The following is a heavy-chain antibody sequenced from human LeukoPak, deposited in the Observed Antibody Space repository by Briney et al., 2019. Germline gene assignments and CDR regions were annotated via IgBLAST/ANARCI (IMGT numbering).Heavy chain of an antibody. CDR1: RFTFGSYA. CDR2: ISYSGGST. Sequence: GGSLRLSCAASRFTFGSYAMSRVRQTPGKGPEWVSSISYSGGSTHYADSVKGRFTISRDNSKNTLYLQMNGLRAEDTAVYYCVKSGSGSYYNPDFDYWGQGTLVTVSS. J-gene: IGHJ4*02. D-gene: IGHD3-10*01. CDR3: VKSGSGSYYNPDFDY. V-gene: IGHV3-23*01.